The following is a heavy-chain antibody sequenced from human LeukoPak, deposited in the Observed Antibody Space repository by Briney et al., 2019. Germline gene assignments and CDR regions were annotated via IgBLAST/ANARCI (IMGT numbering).Heavy chain of an antibody. V-gene: IGHV3-53*01. Sequence: PGGSLRLSCAASGFTFSSYWMSWVRQAPGKGLEWVSVIYSGGSTYYADSVMGRFTISRDNSKNTLYLQMNSLRAEDTAVYYCARVKAGYYYYMDVWGKGTTVTVSS. CDR1: GFTFSSYW. J-gene: IGHJ6*03. CDR2: IYSGGST. D-gene: IGHD3-10*01. CDR3: ARVKAGYYYYMDV.